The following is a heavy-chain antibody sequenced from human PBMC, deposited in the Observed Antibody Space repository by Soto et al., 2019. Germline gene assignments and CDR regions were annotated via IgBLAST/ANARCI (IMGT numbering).Heavy chain of an antibody. CDR3: ARDDSSGYYWSFLDY. CDR2: INAGNGNT. J-gene: IGHJ4*02. V-gene: IGHV1-3*01. D-gene: IGHD3-22*01. Sequence: VKVSCKASGYTFTSYAMHWVRQAPGQRLEWMGWINAGNGNTKYSQKFQGRVTMTRDTSASTAYMELRSLRSEDTAVYYCARDDSSGYYWSFLDYWGQGTLVTVSS. CDR1: GYTFTSYA.